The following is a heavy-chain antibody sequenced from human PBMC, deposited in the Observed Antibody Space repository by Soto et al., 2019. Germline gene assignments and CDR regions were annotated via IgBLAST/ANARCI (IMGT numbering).Heavy chain of an antibody. Sequence: QVQLVQSGADVKKPGASVKVSCKASGYTFVVYDINWVRQATGQGLEWMGWMNPNSGNTVYAQKFQGRITMTRNTSINTAYMELSSLTSEDTAVYYCARPDSGYDWGTFDSWGQGTQVTVSS. CDR3: ARPDSGYDWGTFDS. CDR2: MNPNSGNT. V-gene: IGHV1-8*01. D-gene: IGHD5-12*01. CDR1: GYTFVVYD. J-gene: IGHJ4*02.